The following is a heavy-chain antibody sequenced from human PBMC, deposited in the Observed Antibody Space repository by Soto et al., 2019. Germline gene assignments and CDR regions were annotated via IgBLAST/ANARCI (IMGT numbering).Heavy chain of an antibody. CDR2: ISATGGNI. D-gene: IGHD3-16*01. Sequence: EAQLLESGGGLARPGGSLRLSCVASGFIFSDYAMTWIRQAPGKGLEWVTTISATGGNIEYRESLKGRFTISRDNSKKMVYLQINGLTADDTAVYYCAKVAGGLGYFDLWGRGTTVTVSS. CDR1: GFIFSDYA. CDR3: AKVAGGLGYFDL. V-gene: IGHV3-23*01. J-gene: IGHJ2*01.